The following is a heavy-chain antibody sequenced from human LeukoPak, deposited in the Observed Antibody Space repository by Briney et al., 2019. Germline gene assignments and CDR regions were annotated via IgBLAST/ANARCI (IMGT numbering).Heavy chain of an antibody. CDR3: ARGGTITWVEDY. CDR1: GFTFSDYW. CDR2: INQDGSEK. J-gene: IGHJ4*02. Sequence: PGGSLRLSCAASGFTFSDYWMDWVRQAPGKGLEWVAKINQDGSEKRYVDSVKGRFAISRDSTKNSLYLQMNSLRAEDTAVYYCARGGTITWVEDYWGQGTLVTVSS. D-gene: IGHD3-16*01. V-gene: IGHV3-7*05.